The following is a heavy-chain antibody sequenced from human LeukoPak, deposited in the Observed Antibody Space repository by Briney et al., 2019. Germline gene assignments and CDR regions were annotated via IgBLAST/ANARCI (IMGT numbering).Heavy chain of an antibody. CDR2: ISFDGTKK. CDR1: GFPFSNYA. Sequence: ERSLRLSCTASGFPFSNYAMHWVRQAPGKGLEWVALISFDGTKKYYADSVKGRFTISRDNSKNTLYLQMNSLRAEDTAVYYCAKDTGPLMITFGGVVISYFDYWGQGALVTVSS. D-gene: IGHD3-16*01. V-gene: IGHV3-30*04. CDR3: AKDTGPLMITFGGVVISYFDY. J-gene: IGHJ4*02.